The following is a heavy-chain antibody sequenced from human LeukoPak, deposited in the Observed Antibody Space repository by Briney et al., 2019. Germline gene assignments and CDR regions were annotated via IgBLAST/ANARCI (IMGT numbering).Heavy chain of an antibody. CDR1: RFTFNSYA. CDR3: AKTTRSIGVAGPDY. CDR2: IRGSGDNT. J-gene: IGHJ4*02. D-gene: IGHD6-19*01. V-gene: IGHV3-23*01. Sequence: GGSQRLSCAASRFTFNSYAMMGVRHAPGKGLEWVSAIRGSGDNTYYAHSVKGRFPIPRENSKNTLYLQMNSQRADAPPVFYGAKTTRSIGVAGPDYWGQGTLVSVSS.